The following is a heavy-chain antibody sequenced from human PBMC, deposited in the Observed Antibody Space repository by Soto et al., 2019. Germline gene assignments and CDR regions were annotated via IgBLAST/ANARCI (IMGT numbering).Heavy chain of an antibody. D-gene: IGHD6-6*01. Sequence: SETLSLTCTVSGGSISSYYWSWIRQPPGKGLEWIGYIYYSGSTNYNPSLKSRVTISVDTSKNQFSLKLSSVTAADTAVYYCARAGEGQLGPYYYYGMDVWGQGTTVTVSS. V-gene: IGHV4-59*01. CDR1: GGSISSYY. CDR3: ARAGEGQLGPYYYYGMDV. J-gene: IGHJ6*02. CDR2: IYYSGST.